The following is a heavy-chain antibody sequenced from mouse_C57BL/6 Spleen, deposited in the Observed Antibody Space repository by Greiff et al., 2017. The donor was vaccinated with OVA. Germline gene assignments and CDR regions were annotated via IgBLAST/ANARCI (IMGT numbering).Heavy chain of an antibody. Sequence: EVQLQQSGAELVKPGASVKLSCTASGFNIKDYYMHWVKQRTEQGLEWIGRIDPEDGDTKYAPKFQGKATITADTSSNTAYLQLSSLTSEDTAVYYCARGGGSSERGYFDYWGQGTTLTVSS. CDR3: ARGGGSSERGYFDY. CDR1: GFNIKDYY. V-gene: IGHV14-2*01. D-gene: IGHD1-1*01. J-gene: IGHJ2*01. CDR2: IDPEDGDT.